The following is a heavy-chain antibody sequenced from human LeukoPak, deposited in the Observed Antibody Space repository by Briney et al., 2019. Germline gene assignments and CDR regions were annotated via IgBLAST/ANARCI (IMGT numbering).Heavy chain of an antibody. J-gene: IGHJ4*02. V-gene: IGHV4-59*01. CDR2: IYYSGST. D-gene: IGHD1-26*01. CDR3: ARERSGSYPPYYFDY. CDR1: GGSISSYY. Sequence: KSSETLSPTCTVSGGSISSYYWGWIRQPPGKGLEWIGYIYYSGSTNYNPSLKSRVTISVDTSKNQFSLKLSSVTAADTAVYYCARERSGSYPPYYFDYWGQGALVTVSS.